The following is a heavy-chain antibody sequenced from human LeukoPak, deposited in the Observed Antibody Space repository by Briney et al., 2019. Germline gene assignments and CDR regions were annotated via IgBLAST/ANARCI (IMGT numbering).Heavy chain of an antibody. CDR2: ISYDGSNK. D-gene: IGHD1-26*01. V-gene: IGHV3-30*18. J-gene: IGHJ6*02. Sequence: PGGSLRLSCAASGFTFSSYGMHWVRQAPGKGLEWVAVISYDGSNKYYADSVKGRFTISRDNSKNTLYLQMNSLRAEDTAVYYCAKVMIWWELYYYYGMDVWGQGTTVTVSS. CDR3: AKVMIWWELYYYYGMDV. CDR1: GFTFSSYG.